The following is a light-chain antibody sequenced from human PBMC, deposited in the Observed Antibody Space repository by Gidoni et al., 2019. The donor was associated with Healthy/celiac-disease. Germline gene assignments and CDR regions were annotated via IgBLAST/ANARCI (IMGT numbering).Light chain of an antibody. V-gene: IGKV3-11*01. CDR1: QSVSSY. CDR2: DAS. J-gene: IGKJ4*01. Sequence: VLTPSPASLSFSAGERATLSCRASQSVSSYLAWYQQKPGQAPRLLIYDASNRATGIPARFSGSGSGTDFTLTISSLEPEDFAVYYCQQRSNWPPHTFXGXTKVEIK. CDR3: QQRSNWPPHT.